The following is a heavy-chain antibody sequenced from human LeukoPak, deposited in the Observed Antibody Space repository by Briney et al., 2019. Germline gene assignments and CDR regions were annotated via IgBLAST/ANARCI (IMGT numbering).Heavy chain of an antibody. D-gene: IGHD6-19*01. CDR2: IYYGGST. V-gene: IGHV4-39*01. Sequence: SETLSLTCTVSGGSISSSSYYWGWIRQPPGKGLEWIGSIYYGGSTYYNPSLKSRVTISVDTSKNQFSLKLSSVTAADTAVYYCVVTAASGWYTSPLDYWGQGTLVTVSS. CDR1: GGSISSSSYY. J-gene: IGHJ4*02. CDR3: VVTAASGWYTSPLDY.